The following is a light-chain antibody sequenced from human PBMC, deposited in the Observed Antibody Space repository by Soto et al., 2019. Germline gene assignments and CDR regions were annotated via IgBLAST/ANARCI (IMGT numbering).Light chain of an antibody. CDR3: QQYGRSP. CDR2: GAS. V-gene: IGKV3-20*01. CDR1: QSVSSSY. J-gene: IGKJ4*01. Sequence: IVLTQSPVTLSLSPGERATLSCRASQSVSSSYLAWYQQKPGQAPRLLIYGASSRATGIPDRFSGSGSGTDFTLTISRLEPEDLAVYYCQQYGRSPFGGGTKVDIK.